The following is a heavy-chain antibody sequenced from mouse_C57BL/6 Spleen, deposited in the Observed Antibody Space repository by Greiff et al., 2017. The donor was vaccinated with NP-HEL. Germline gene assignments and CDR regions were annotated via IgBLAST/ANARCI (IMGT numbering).Heavy chain of an antibody. Sequence: EVQRVESGGDLVKPGGSLKLSCAASGFTFSSYGMSWVRQTPDKRLEWVATISSGGSYTYYPDSVKGRFTISRDNAKNTLYLQMSSLKSEDTAMYYCARHWDGNYFDYWGQGTTLTVSS. D-gene: IGHD4-1*01. CDR3: ARHWDGNYFDY. CDR2: ISSGGSYT. J-gene: IGHJ2*01. V-gene: IGHV5-6*01. CDR1: GFTFSSYG.